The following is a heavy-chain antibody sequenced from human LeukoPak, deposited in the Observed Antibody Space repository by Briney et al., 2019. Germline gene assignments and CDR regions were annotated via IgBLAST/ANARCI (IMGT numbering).Heavy chain of an antibody. J-gene: IGHJ6*03. CDR3: ASGSGSYRTPYYYMDD. V-gene: IGHV3-53*01. CDR1: GFTVSSNY. CDR2: IYSGGST. D-gene: IGHD3-10*01. Sequence: TGGSLRLSCAASGFTVSSNYMSWVRQAPGKGLERVSVIYSGGSTYYADSVKGRFTISRDNSKNTLYLQMNNLRAEDTAVYYCASGSGSYRTPYYYMDDWGKGTTVTVSS.